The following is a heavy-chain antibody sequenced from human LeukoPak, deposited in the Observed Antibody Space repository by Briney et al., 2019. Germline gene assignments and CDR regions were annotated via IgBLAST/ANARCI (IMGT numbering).Heavy chain of an antibody. Sequence: GGSLRLSCAASGFTFSSYGMHWVRQAPGKGLEWVAVISYDGSNKYYADSVKGRFTISRDNSKNTLYLQMNSLRAEDTAVYYCANAISSSGYYSYDAFDIWGQGTMVTVSS. D-gene: IGHD3-22*01. J-gene: IGHJ3*02. CDR2: ISYDGSNK. CDR3: ANAISSSGYYSYDAFDI. V-gene: IGHV3-30*18. CDR1: GFTFSSYG.